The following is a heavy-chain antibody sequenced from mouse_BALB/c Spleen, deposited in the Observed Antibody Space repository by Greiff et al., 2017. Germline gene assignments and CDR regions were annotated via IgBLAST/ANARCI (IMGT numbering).Heavy chain of an antibody. Sequence: EVQRVESGGGLVKPGGSLKLSCAASGFTFSSYAMSWVRQTPEKRLEWVASISSGGSTYYPDSVKGRFTISSDNARNILYLQMSSLRSEDTAMYYCARDYDGSTYAMNYWGQGTSVTV. CDR1: GFTFSSYA. CDR2: ISSGGST. J-gene: IGHJ4*01. D-gene: IGHD1-1*01. CDR3: ARDYDGSTYAMNY. V-gene: IGHV5-6-5*01.